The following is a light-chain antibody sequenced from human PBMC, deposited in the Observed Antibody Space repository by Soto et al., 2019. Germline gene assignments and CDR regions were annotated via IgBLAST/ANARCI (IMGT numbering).Light chain of an antibody. V-gene: IGKV1-5*01. CDR3: QQYNTYWT. CDR2: DVS. CDR1: QTVSSW. J-gene: IGKJ1*01. Sequence: DIQMTQSPSTLSASVGDRVTITCRASQTVSSWLAWYQQKPGKAPKLLIYDVSSLQSGVPSRFSGSGSGTEFTLTISSLQPDDSATYYCQQYNTYWTFGQGTKGEIK.